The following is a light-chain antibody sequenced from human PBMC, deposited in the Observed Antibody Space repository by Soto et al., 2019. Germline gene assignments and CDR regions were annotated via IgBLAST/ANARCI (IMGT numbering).Light chain of an antibody. CDR3: SSHAGSNAFYV. V-gene: IGLV2-14*01. CDR1: SXDIGAYDY. J-gene: IGLJ1*01. Sequence: QSALTQPASVSGSPGQSITISCTGTSXDIGAYDYVSWYQQYPGRVPKLIIHEVTNRPSGVSDRFSGSKSGNTASLTISGLQTEDEADYYCSSHAGSNAFYVFGTGTKVTVL. CDR2: EVT.